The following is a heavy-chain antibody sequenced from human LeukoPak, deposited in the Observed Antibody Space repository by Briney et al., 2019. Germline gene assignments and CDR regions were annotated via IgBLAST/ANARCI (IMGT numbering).Heavy chain of an antibody. CDR1: GGSISSYY. CDR2: ISYTGST. Sequence: SETLSLTCTVSGGSISSYYWSWIRQPPGKGLEWIGYISYTGSTNYNPSLKSRVTISLDTSKNQFSLKLTSVTAADTAVYYCARGGYYYLDVWGKGTTVTVSS. V-gene: IGHV4-59*01. J-gene: IGHJ6*03. CDR3: ARGGYYYLDV.